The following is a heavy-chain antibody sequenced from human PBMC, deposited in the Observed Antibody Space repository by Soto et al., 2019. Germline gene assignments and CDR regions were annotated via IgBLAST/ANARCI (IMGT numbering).Heavy chain of an antibody. Sequence: GWSLRHSCSASGFTLRSCRISWVRRPPGQGQEWFTTIKTDASEKKYVDSVKGRFTVSRDNAKNSLYLRMDSLRAENTAVYYRARDSGYGSGSSVNHYLDCWGSGTLVTVSS. CDR2: IKTDASEK. V-gene: IGHV3-7*01. J-gene: IGHJ4*01. D-gene: IGHD3-10*01. CDR3: ARDSGYGSGSSVNHYLDC. CDR1: GFTLRSCR.